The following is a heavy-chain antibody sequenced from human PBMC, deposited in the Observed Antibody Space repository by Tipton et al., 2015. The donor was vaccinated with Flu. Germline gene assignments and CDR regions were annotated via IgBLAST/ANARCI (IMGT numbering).Heavy chain of an antibody. CDR1: GIRFGDYA. D-gene: IGHD6-13*01. V-gene: IGHV3-49*03. Sequence: SLRLSCTTSGIRFGDYAVSWFRQAPGKGLEWLGFIRSKTYGGTTEYAASVKGRFTISRDDSKTIAYLQMNSLNTEDTGVYYCTRGSTSSWLWGQGTLVTVSS. CDR3: TRGSTSSWL. J-gene: IGHJ4*02. CDR2: IRSKTYGGTT.